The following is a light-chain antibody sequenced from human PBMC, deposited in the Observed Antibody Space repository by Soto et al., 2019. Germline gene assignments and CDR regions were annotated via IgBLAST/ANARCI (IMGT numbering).Light chain of an antibody. CDR3: QQYNGYSTWT. CDR1: QSISRW. CDR2: DAS. Sequence: DIQLTQSPSTLSASVGDRVTIACRASQSISRWLAWYQQKPGKAPKVLIWDASSLHSGVPSRFSSSGAGTKFTLTISSLQPDDFATYYCQQYNGYSTWTFGQGTKVEIK. J-gene: IGKJ1*01. V-gene: IGKV1-5*01.